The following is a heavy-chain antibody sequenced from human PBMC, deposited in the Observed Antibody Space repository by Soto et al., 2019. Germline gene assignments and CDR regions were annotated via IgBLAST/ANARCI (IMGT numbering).Heavy chain of an antibody. J-gene: IGHJ3*02. Sequence: GASVKVSCKASGGTFSSYAISWVRQAPGQGLERMGGIIPIFGTANYAQKFQGRVTITADESTSTAYMELSSLRSEDTAVYYCARGIYRSGRTDAFDIWGQGTMVTVSS. D-gene: IGHD3-10*01. V-gene: IGHV1-69*13. CDR2: IIPIFGTA. CDR3: ARGIYRSGRTDAFDI. CDR1: GGTFSSYA.